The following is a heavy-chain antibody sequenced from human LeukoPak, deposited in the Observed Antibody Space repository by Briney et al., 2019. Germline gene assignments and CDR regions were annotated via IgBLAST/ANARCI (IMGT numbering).Heavy chain of an antibody. V-gene: IGHV4-31*03. CDR1: GGSISTGGYY. J-gene: IGHJ4*02. D-gene: IGHD5-18*01. Sequence: SETLSLTCTVSGGSISTGGYYWTWIRHHPGKGLEWIGYIYNSGATYYNPSLEGRVTISGDTSKNQFSLKLNSVTAADTAVYYCARTAGWSYGFDYWGQGTLVTVSS. CDR2: IYNSGAT. CDR3: ARTAGWSYGFDY.